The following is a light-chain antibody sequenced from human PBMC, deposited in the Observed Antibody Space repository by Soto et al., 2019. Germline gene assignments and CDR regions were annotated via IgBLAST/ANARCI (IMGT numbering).Light chain of an antibody. J-gene: IGKJ4*01. V-gene: IGKV1-39*01. CDR2: AAS. CDR1: QSISSY. CDR3: QQSYSTPLT. Sequence: DIQMTQSPSSLSASVGDRVTITCRASQSISSYLNWYQQKPGKAPKLLIYAASSLQSGVPSRFSGSGSGTDFTLTISXXXXXDFATYYCQQSYSTPLTFGGG.